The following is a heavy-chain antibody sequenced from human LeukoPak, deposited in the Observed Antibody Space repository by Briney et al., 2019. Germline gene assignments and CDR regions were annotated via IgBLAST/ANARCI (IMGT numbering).Heavy chain of an antibody. CDR1: GFTFSDNW. Sequence: GGSLRLSCAASGFTFSDNWMTWVRQAPGKGLEWVANINQDGGGRYYVDSVQGRFTISRDNSKNTLYLQMNSLRAEDTAVYYCARGQGNYDLLTGYHYYFDYWGQGTLVTVSS. D-gene: IGHD3-9*01. CDR2: INQDGGGR. V-gene: IGHV3-7*03. CDR3: ARGQGNYDLLTGYHYYFDY. J-gene: IGHJ4*02.